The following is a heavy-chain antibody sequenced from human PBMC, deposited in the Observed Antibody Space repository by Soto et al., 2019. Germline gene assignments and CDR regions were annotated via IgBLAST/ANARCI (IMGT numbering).Heavy chain of an antibody. D-gene: IGHD3-3*01. Sequence: QVQLVQSGAEVKKPGASVKVSCKASGYTFTSYYMHWVRQAPGQGLEWMGIINPSGSSTSYAQKFQGRVTMTRDTSTSTVYMELSSLRSEDTAVYYCARDRRPRGIFGVVTPPSRYGMDVWGQGTTVTVSS. V-gene: IGHV1-46*01. CDR3: ARDRRPRGIFGVVTPPSRYGMDV. J-gene: IGHJ6*02. CDR2: INPSGSST. CDR1: GYTFTSYY.